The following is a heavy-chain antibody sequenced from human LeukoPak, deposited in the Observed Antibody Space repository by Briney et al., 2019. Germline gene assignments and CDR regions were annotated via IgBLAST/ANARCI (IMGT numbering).Heavy chain of an antibody. CDR3: AKDLSPGPD. V-gene: IGHV3-23*01. CDR2: IIGSGLTT. J-gene: IGHJ4*02. Sequence: QPGGSLRLSCAASGFTFSSYSMNWVRQALGKGLKWVSAIIGSGLTTYYADSVKGRFTISRDNSKNTLYLQMNSLRAEDTAVYYCAKDLSPGPDWGQGTLVTVSS. CDR1: GFTFSSYS.